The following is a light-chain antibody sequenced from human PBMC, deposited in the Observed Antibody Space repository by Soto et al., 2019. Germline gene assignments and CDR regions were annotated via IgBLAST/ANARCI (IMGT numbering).Light chain of an antibody. V-gene: IGLV2-14*01. CDR2: EVS. Sequence: GASSDVGGYNYVSWYQQHPGKAPKLMIYEVSNRPSGVSSRFSGSKSGNTASLTISGLQSEDEADYYCSSYTDSRTYVFXTGTKLTVL. CDR1: SSDVGGYNY. CDR3: SSYTDSRTYV. J-gene: IGLJ1*01.